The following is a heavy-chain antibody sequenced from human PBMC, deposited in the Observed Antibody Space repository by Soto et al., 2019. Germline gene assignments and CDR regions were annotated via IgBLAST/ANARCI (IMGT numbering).Heavy chain of an antibody. D-gene: IGHD6-6*01. CDR2: IYYSGST. V-gene: IGHV4-59*01. Sequence: LSLTCTVSGGSISSYYWSWIRQPPGKGLEWIGYIYYSGSTNYNPSLKSRVTISVDTSKNQFSLKLSSVTAADTAVYYCARDGERGIAARGHYYYYYGMDVWGQGTTVTVSS. CDR1: GGSISSYY. CDR3: ARDGERGIAARGHYYYYYGMDV. J-gene: IGHJ6*02.